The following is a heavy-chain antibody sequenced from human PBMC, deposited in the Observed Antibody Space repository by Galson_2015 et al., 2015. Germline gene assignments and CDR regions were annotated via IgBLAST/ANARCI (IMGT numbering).Heavy chain of an antibody. Sequence: SLRLSCAASGFTFSIYNMNWVRQAPGKGLEWVSSISSSSTYINYADSVKGRFTISRDNANNLLFLQMNSLRVEDTAVYYCAGDFVAVSSGIFDFWGQGSPVTVSS. J-gene: IGHJ4*02. D-gene: IGHD6-19*01. CDR2: ISSSSTYI. V-gene: IGHV3-21*01. CDR3: AGDFVAVSSGIFDF. CDR1: GFTFSIYN.